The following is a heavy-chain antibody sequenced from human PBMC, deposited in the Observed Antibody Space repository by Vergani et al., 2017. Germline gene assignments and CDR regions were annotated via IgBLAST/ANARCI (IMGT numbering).Heavy chain of an antibody. Sequence: QVQLQQWGGGLLKPSETLSLTCVVNGGSFTSYHWTWIRQSPGEGLEWVGDIDHTGRPDYNPSLKSRLTMSVVKSRNQFSLTPNSVTATDTAIYFCSRVNTETNGHLYYYYYMDVWGQGTAVTVS. CDR1: GGSFTSYH. J-gene: IGHJ6*03. CDR3: SRVNTETNGHLYYYYYMDV. V-gene: IGHV4-34*01. CDR2: IDHTGRP. D-gene: IGHD4-11*01.